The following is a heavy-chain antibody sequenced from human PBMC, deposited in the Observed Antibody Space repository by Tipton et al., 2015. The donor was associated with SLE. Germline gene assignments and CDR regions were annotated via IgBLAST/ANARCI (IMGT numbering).Heavy chain of an antibody. CDR1: GFTFSDYY. J-gene: IGHJ3*02. CDR2: ISSSSSYT. D-gene: IGHD3-10*01. CDR3: AREHVLLDAFDI. Sequence: SLRLSCAASGFTFSDYYMSWIRQAPGKGLEWVSYISSSSSYTNYADSVKGRFTISRDNSKNTLYLQMNSLRAEDTAVYYCAREHVLLDAFDIWGQGTMVTVSS. V-gene: IGHV3-11*06.